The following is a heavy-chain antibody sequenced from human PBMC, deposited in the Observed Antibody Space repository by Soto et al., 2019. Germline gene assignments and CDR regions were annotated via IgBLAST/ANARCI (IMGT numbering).Heavy chain of an antibody. Sequence: SVKVSCKASGLTFATAAVQWVRQAPGQRLEWIGWIVVASGKTSYTQKFQQRLAITRDMSTGTAFLEINILRFEDTAVYYCAADQLYSLAWGQGTLVTVSS. D-gene: IGHD2-8*01. V-gene: IGHV1-58*01. CDR1: GLTFATAA. CDR2: IVVASGKT. J-gene: IGHJ1*01. CDR3: AADQLYSLA.